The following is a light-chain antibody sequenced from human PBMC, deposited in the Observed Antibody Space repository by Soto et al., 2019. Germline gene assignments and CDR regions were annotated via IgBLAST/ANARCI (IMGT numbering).Light chain of an antibody. J-gene: IGLJ2*01. V-gene: IGLV2-23*03. Sequence: QSVLTQPASVSGSPGQSITISCTGTSSDVGSYNLVSWYQQHPGKAPKLMIYEGSKRPSGVSNRFSGSKSGNTASLTISGPQAEDGADYYCCSYAGSSTFEFGGGTKLTVL. CDR1: SSDVGSYNL. CDR2: EGS. CDR3: CSYAGSSTFE.